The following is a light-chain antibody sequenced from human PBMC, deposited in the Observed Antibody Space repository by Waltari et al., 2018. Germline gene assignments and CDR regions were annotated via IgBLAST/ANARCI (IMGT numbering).Light chain of an antibody. V-gene: IGLV1-51*02. J-gene: IGLJ3*02. CDR2: EDD. CDR1: NDNIGLNL. CDR3: ATWDVRLTPRHM. Sequence: QSTLTQPPSVSAAPGQRVTLSCSGTNDNIGLNLVSWYRQFPGAAPQLLIYEDDKRPSGIPDRFSASKSGTSATLAITGRQTGDEADYYCATWDVRLTPRHMFGGGTKVTVL.